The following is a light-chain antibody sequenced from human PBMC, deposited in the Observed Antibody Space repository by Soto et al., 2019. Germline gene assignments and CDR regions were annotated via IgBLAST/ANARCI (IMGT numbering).Light chain of an antibody. CDR3: SSYTSSSTYV. V-gene: IGLV2-14*01. CDR1: SSDVGGYNF. CDR2: EVS. J-gene: IGLJ1*01. Sequence: QAVVTQPASVSGSPGQSITISCTGTSSDVGGYNFVSWYQQHPGKAPKLMIYEVSNRPSGVSNRFSGSKSGNTASLTISGLQAEDEADYYCSSYTSSSTYVFGIGTKVTVL.